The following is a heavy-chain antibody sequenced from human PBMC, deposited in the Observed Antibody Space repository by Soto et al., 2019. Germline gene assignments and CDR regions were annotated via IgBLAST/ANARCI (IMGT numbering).Heavy chain of an antibody. J-gene: IGHJ6*02. CDR2: ISYDGSNK. CDR3: VKDGSSGWPYFYDMDV. Sequence: GGSLRLSCAASGFTFSSYGIHWVRQAPGKGLEWVAVISYDGSNKYYADSVKGRFTISRDNSKNTLYLQMSSLRAEDTAVYYCVKDGSSGWPYFYDMDVWGQGTTVTVSS. V-gene: IGHV3-30*18. CDR1: GFTFSSYG. D-gene: IGHD6-19*01.